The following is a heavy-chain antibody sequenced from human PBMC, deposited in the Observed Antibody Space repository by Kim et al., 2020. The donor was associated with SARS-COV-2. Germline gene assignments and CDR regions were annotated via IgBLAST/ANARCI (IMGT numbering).Heavy chain of an antibody. J-gene: IGHJ6*02. CDR3: ARGGRGVATINYYYGMGV. CDR2: INHSGST. D-gene: IGHD5-12*01. CDR1: GGSFSGYY. Sequence: SETLSLTCAVYGGSFSGYYWSWIRQPPGKGLEWIGEINHSGSTNYNPSLKSRVTISVDTSKNQFSLKLSSVTAADTAVYYCARGGRGVATINYYYGMGVWGQGTTVTVSS. V-gene: IGHV4-34*01.